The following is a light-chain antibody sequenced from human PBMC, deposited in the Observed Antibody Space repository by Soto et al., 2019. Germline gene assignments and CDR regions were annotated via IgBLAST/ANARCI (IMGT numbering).Light chain of an antibody. J-gene: IGLJ3*02. CDR3: CSHAGSYILM. Sequence: QSALTQPRSVSGSPGQSVTISCTGTSSDVGGYNYVSWYQQHPGKVPKLMIFDVSKRPSGVPDRFSGSKSGNTASLTISGLQAEDEADYHFCSHAGSYILMFGGGTKLTVL. CDR2: DVS. V-gene: IGLV2-11*01. CDR1: SSDVGGYNY.